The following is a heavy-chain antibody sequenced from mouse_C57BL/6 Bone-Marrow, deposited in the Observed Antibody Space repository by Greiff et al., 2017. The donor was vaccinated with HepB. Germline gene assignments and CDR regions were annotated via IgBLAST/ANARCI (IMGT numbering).Heavy chain of an antibody. Sequence: VQLQQSGPELVKPGASVKMSCKASGYTFTDYNMHWVKQSHGKSLEWIGYINPNNGGTSYNQKFKGKATLTVNKSSSTAYMELRSLTSEDSAVYYCARGGMVTTEFAYWGQGTLVTVSA. D-gene: IGHD2-2*01. CDR2: INPNNGGT. J-gene: IGHJ3*01. CDR3: ARGGMVTTEFAY. CDR1: GYTFTDYN. V-gene: IGHV1-22*01.